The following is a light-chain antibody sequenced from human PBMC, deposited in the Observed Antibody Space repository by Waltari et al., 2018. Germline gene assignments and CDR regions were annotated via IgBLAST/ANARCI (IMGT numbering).Light chain of an antibody. Sequence: QSALTQPASVSGSPGQSITISCTGTSSDVGGYNFVSWSQQHPGKAPKLMIYEVTNRPSGVSNGFSGSKSGNTASLTISGLLAEDEADYYCCSYTTTTTVVFGGGTKLTVL. CDR1: SSDVGGYNF. J-gene: IGLJ3*02. CDR3: CSYTTTTTVV. V-gene: IGLV2-14*01. CDR2: EVT.